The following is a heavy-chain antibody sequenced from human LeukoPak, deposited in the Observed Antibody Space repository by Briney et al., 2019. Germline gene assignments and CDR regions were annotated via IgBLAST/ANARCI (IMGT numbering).Heavy chain of an antibody. CDR3: ARSGGGYDFWSGYPYYFDY. J-gene: IGHJ4*02. CDR1: GYTFTGYY. Sequence: GVSVKVSCKASGYTFTGYYMHWVRQAPGQGLEWMGRINPNSGGTNYAQKFQGRVTMTRDTSISTAYMELSRLRSDDTAVYYCARSGGGYDFWSGYPYYFDYWGQGTLVTVSS. V-gene: IGHV1-2*06. CDR2: INPNSGGT. D-gene: IGHD3-3*01.